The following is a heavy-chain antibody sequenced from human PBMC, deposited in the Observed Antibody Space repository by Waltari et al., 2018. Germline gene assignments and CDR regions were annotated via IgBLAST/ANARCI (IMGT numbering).Heavy chain of an antibody. Sequence: EVQLVESGGGLVQPGRSLRLSCAASGFTFDDYAMHWVRQAPGKGLEWVSGISWNSGSIGYADSVKGRFTISRDNAKNSLYLQMNSLRAEDTAVYYCARDGPGIAAAGTDAFDIWGQGTMVTVSS. D-gene: IGHD6-13*01. CDR2: ISWNSGSI. CDR3: ARDGPGIAAAGTDAFDI. CDR1: GFTFDDYA. J-gene: IGHJ3*02. V-gene: IGHV3-9*01.